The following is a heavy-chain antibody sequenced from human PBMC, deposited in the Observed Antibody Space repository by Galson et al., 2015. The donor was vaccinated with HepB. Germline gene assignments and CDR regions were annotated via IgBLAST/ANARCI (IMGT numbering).Heavy chain of an antibody. CDR1: GFTFSSYA. J-gene: IGHJ4*02. Sequence: SLRLSCAASGFTFSSYAMSWVRQAPGKGLEWVSAISGSGGSTYYADSVKGRFTISRDNSKNTLYLQMNSLRAEDTAVYYCAKDYYGSGSYYPPFDYWGQGTLVTVSS. D-gene: IGHD3-10*01. V-gene: IGHV3-23*01. CDR2: ISGSGGST. CDR3: AKDYYGSGSYYPPFDY.